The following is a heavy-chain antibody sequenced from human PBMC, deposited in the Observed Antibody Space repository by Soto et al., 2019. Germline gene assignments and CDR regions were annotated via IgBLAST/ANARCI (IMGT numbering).Heavy chain of an antibody. V-gene: IGHV1-2*04. J-gene: IGHJ5*02. Sequence: ASVKVSCKASGYTFTGYYMHWVRQAPGQGLEWMGWINPNSGGTNYAQKFQGWVTMTRDTSISTAYMELSRLRSDDTAVYYCARGRDIVVVPAAMRGNWFDPWGQGTLVTVSS. CDR2: INPNSGGT. CDR1: GYTFTGYY. CDR3: ARGRDIVVVPAAMRGNWFDP. D-gene: IGHD2-2*01.